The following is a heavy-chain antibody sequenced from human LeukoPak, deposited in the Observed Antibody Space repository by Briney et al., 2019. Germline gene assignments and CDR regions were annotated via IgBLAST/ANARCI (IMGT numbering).Heavy chain of an antibody. V-gene: IGHV3-48*01. CDR3: ARDNRRRGYDILTHYYYYMDV. CDR1: GFTFSSYS. CDR2: ISSSSSTI. J-gene: IGHJ6*03. Sequence: GGSLRLSCAASGFTFSSYSMNWVRQAPGKGLEWVSYISSSSSTIYYADSVKGRFTISRDNAKNSLYLQMNSLRAEDTAVYYCARDNRRRGYDILTHYYYYMDVWGKGTTVTVSS. D-gene: IGHD3-9*01.